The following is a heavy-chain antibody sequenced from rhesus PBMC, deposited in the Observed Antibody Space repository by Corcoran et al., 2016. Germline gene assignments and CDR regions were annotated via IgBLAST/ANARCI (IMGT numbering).Heavy chain of an antibody. D-gene: IGHD6S26*01. CDR3: AKRDSSGWSFFDY. V-gene: IGHV5S1*01. CDR1: GYSFTSSW. Sequence: EVQLVQSGAEVNRPGESLRISCKTSGYSFTSSWISWVRQMPWKGLVLMGIIYPVDSHTRYSPSFQVHVTISADKSISTTYLQWSSLKASDTATYYCAKRDSSGWSFFDYWGQGVLVTVSS. CDR2: IYPVDSHT. J-gene: IGHJ4*01.